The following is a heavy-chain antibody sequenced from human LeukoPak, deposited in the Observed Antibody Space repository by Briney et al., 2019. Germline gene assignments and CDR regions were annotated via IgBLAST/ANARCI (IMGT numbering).Heavy chain of an antibody. Sequence: PSQTLSLTCSVLGGSISRYYWSWVRQPPGKEPEWIGYIYSSGTTDSKPALKSRVTISVDTSKNQFSLKLSTVTAAGTAVYYCVRHESGWRGAFDIWGQGTMVTVSS. CDR2: IYSSGTT. V-gene: IGHV4-59*08. D-gene: IGHD2-15*01. CDR1: GGSISRYY. CDR3: VRHESGWRGAFDI. J-gene: IGHJ3*02.